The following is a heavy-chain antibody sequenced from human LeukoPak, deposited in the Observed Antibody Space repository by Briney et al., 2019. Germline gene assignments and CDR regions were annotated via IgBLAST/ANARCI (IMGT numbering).Heavy chain of an antibody. Sequence: ASVKVSCKASGYTFTSYGINWVRQAPGQGLEWMGWISAYNGNTNYAQKLQGRVTMTTDTSASTAYMELRSLRSDDTAVYYCARDLDQYSGRYGGFGHDFWGQGTLVTVSS. V-gene: IGHV1-18*01. CDR2: ISAYNGNT. J-gene: IGHJ4*02. D-gene: IGHD1-26*01. CDR3: ARDLDQYSGRYGGFGHDF. CDR1: GYTFTSYG.